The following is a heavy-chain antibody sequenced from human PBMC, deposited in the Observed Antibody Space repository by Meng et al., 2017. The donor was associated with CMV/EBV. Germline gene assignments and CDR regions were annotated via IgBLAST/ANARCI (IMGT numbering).Heavy chain of an antibody. D-gene: IGHD3-3*01. V-gene: IGHV3-30-3*01. J-gene: IGHJ6*02. CDR2: VSSDGANK. CDR1: GFTFSTYA. CDR3: VKDPHYDFWVDGSNGRGV. Sequence: GESLKIPCAASGFTFSTYAMHWVRLVPGKGPEWVAVVSSDGANKYYGDSVKGRFTISRDHSKNTLYLEMNSLRTEDTGLYFCVKDPHYDFWVDGSNGRGVWGQGTTVTVSS.